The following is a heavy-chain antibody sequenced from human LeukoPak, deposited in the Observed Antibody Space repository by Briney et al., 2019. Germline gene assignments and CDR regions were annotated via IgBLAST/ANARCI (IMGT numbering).Heavy chain of an antibody. V-gene: IGHV4-59*01. CDR1: GDSFSAYY. CDR3: ARAPVLLWFGSTPGAFDI. J-gene: IGHJ3*02. Sequence: SETLSLTCTVSGDSFSAYYWSWIRQPPGRGLEWIGYIYYSGSTNYNPSLKSRVTISVDTSKNQFSLKLSSVTAADTAVYYCARAPVLLWFGSTPGAFDIWGQGTMVTVSS. CDR2: IYYSGST. D-gene: IGHD3-10*01.